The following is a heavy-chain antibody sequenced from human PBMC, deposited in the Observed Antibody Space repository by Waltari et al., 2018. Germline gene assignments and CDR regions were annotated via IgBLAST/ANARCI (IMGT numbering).Heavy chain of an antibody. J-gene: IGHJ4*02. CDR1: GYSIRHGSF. Sequence: QVQLQESGPGQLKPSATLSLTFSVSGYSIRHGSFWGWIRLPPGKGLEWIGSIKHKGNTYYNPSLKSRVTLSLDTSKNQFSLTLTSVTAADTALYYCARDLYGGNAAEYFDPWGQGTLLTVSS. CDR2: IKHKGNT. D-gene: IGHD4-17*01. CDR3: ARDLYGGNAAEYFDP. V-gene: IGHV4-38-2*02.